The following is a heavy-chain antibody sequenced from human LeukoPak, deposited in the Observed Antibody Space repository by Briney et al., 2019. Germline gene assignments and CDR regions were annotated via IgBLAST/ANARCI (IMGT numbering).Heavy chain of an antibody. J-gene: IGHJ4*02. D-gene: IGHD5-24*01. CDR2: ISAYNGNT. Sequence: ASVKVSCKASGYTFTSYGISWVRQAPGQGLEWMGWISAYNGNTNYAQKLQGRVTMTTDTSTSTAYMELSSLRSEDTAVYYCASGRDGYNYTPFDYWGQGTLVTVSS. CDR1: GYTFTSYG. CDR3: ASGRDGYNYTPFDY. V-gene: IGHV1-18*01.